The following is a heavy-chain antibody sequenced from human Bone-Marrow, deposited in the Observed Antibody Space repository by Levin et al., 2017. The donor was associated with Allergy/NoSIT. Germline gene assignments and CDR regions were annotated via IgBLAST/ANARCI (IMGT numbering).Heavy chain of an antibody. J-gene: IGHJ4*02. CDR3: ARGRSRLVATIDY. D-gene: IGHD5-12*01. CDR1: GDSVSSNNAA. Sequence: SQTLSLTCDISGDSVSSNNAAWTWIRQSPSRGLEWLGRTYYRSKWYADYAVSVKSRIIINVDTSKNQFSLQMNSVTPEDTAVYFCARGRSRLVATIDYWGQGTLVTVSS. V-gene: IGHV6-1*01. CDR2: TYYRSKWYA.